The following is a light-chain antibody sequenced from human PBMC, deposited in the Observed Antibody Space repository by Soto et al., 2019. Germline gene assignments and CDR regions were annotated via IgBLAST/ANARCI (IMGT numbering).Light chain of an antibody. CDR1: QSVRSY. CDR2: DAS. J-gene: IGKJ5*01. V-gene: IGKV3-11*01. Sequence: EIVLPQSPATLSLCTGERATLSCRTSQSVRSYLLWYQQKPGQTPRLLIYDASNRATGIPARFSGSGSETDFTLTISSLDPEDFAVYYCQHRMNWPLTFGQGTRLEI. CDR3: QHRMNWPLT.